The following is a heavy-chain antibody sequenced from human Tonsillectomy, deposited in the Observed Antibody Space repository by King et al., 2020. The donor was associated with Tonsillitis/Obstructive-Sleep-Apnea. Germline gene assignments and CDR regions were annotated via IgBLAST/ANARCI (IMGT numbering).Heavy chain of an antibody. D-gene: IGHD2-2*01. CDR2: IYYSGST. Sequence: VQLQESGPGLVKPSETLSLTCTVSGGSISSYYWSWIRQPPGKGLEWIGYIYYSGSTNYNPSLKSRVTISVDTSKNQFSLKLSSVTAADTAVYYCARVRDIVVVPAAHGAFDIWGQGTMVTVSS. CDR1: GGSISSYY. J-gene: IGHJ3*02. CDR3: ARVRDIVVVPAAHGAFDI. V-gene: IGHV4-59*01.